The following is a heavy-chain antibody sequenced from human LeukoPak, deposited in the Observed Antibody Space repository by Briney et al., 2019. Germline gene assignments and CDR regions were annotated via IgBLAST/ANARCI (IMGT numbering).Heavy chain of an antibody. CDR3: AHGSMYQLDY. D-gene: IGHD2-2*01. J-gene: IGHJ4*02. V-gene: IGHV3-23*01. Sequence: GGSLRLSCAPSGFTFYDYGMSGGRQAPGGGLEWGSGIIGGAGGTYYADSVKGRFTISRDNAKHTLYLPMNSLRAEDTAVYYCAHGSMYQLDYWGQGTLVTVSS. CDR2: IIGGAGGT. CDR1: GFTFYDYG.